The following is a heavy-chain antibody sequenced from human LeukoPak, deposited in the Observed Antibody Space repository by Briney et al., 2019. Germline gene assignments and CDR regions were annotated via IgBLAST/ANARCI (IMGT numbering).Heavy chain of an antibody. J-gene: IGHJ6*02. CDR1: GFTFSSYG. Sequence: GGSLRLSCAASGFTFSSYGMHWVRQAPGKGLEWVAVISYDGSNKYYADSVKGRFTISRDNPKNTLYLQMNSLRAEDTAVYYCAKDRYSYGSGYGMDVWGQGTTVTVSS. D-gene: IGHD3-10*01. V-gene: IGHV3-30*18. CDR2: ISYDGSNK. CDR3: AKDRYSYGSGYGMDV.